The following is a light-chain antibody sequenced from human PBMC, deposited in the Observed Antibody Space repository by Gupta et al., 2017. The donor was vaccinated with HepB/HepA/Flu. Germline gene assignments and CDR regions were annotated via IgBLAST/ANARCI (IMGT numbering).Light chain of an antibody. J-gene: IGKJ1*01. Sequence: DIQMTQSPSTLSASVGDRVTITCRASQSLSSWLAWYQQKPGKAPKLLIYKASSLESGVPSRFSGSGSGTEFTLTISSRQPDDFATYYCQQDNSYLWTFGQGTKVEIK. V-gene: IGKV1-5*03. CDR2: KAS. CDR1: QSLSSW. CDR3: QQDNSYLWT.